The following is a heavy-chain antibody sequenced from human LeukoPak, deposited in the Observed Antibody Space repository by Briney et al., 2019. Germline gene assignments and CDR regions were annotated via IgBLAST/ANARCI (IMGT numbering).Heavy chain of an antibody. J-gene: IGHJ4*02. D-gene: IGHD6-19*01. CDR3: ARDNQTSGWGPHYFTY. Sequence: PSETLSLTCTVSGGSISSSSYYWGWIRQPPGKGLEWIGSIYYSGSTYYNPSLKSRVTISVDTSKNQFSLKLSSVTAADTAVYYCARDNQTSGWGPHYFTYWGQGILVTVSS. CDR1: GGSISSSSYY. CDR2: IYYSGST. V-gene: IGHV4-39*02.